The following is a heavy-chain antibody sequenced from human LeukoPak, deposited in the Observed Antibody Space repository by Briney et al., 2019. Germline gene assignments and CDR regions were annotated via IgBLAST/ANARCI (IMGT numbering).Heavy chain of an antibody. CDR3: ARGLDGITISGVVITDAFDI. Sequence: SETLSLTCAVYGGSFSGYYWSWIRQPPGKGLEWIGEINHSGSTNYNPSLTSRVTISVDTSKNQFSLKLSSVTAADTAVYYCARGLDGITISGVVITDAFDIWGQGTMVTVSS. D-gene: IGHD3-3*01. J-gene: IGHJ3*02. CDR1: GGSFSGYY. CDR2: INHSGST. V-gene: IGHV4-34*01.